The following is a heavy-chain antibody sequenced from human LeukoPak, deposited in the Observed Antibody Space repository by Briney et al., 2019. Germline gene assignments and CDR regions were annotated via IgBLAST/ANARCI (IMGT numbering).Heavy chain of an antibody. CDR2: ISSSSSYI. D-gene: IGHD4-11*01. CDR3: ARGYSNYGYAFEI. V-gene: IGHV3-21*01. J-gene: IGHJ3*02. Sequence: PGGSLRLSCAASGFTFSSYSMNWVRQAPGKGLEWVSSISSSSSYICYADSVKGRFTISRDNAKNSLYLQMNSLRAEDTAVYYCARGYSNYGYAFEIWGQGTMVTVSS. CDR1: GFTFSSYS.